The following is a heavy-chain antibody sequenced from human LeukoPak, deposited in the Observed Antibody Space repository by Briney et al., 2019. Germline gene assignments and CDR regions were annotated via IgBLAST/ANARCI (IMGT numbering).Heavy chain of an antibody. CDR3: ARDSMVRGFRDFDY. Sequence: GGSLRLSCAASGFTFSSYSMNWVRQAPGKVLEWFSSISSSSSYIYYADSVKGRFTISRDNAKNSLYLQMNSLRAEDTAVYYCARDSMVRGFRDFDYWGQGTLVTVSS. D-gene: IGHD3-10*01. V-gene: IGHV3-21*01. CDR2: ISSSSSYI. CDR1: GFTFSSYS. J-gene: IGHJ4*02.